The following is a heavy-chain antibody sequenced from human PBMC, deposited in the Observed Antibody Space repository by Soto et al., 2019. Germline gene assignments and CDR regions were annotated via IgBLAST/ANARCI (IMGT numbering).Heavy chain of an antibody. CDR3: VREDYGDFTFDD. CDR1: GFTFSSHW. J-gene: IGHJ4*02. D-gene: IGHD4-17*01. CDR2: INSDGSST. V-gene: IGHV3-74*01. Sequence: EVQLVESGGGLVQPGGSPRLSCAASGFTFSSHWMHWVRQAPGKGLVWVSRINSDGSSTSYADSVKGRFTISRDNAKNTLYLQMSSLRVEDTAVYYCVREDYGDFTFDDWGQGTLVTVSS.